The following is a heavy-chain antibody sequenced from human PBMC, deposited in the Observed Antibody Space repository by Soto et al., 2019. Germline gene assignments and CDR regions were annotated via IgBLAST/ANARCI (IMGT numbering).Heavy chain of an antibody. J-gene: IGHJ4*02. CDR2: IYYSGST. CDR1: GGSISSYY. V-gene: IGHV4-59*01. Sequence: SETLSLTCTVSGGSISSYYWSWIRQPPGKGLEWIGYIYYSGSTNYNPSLKSRVTISVDTSKNQFSLKLSSVTAADTAVYYCARWGGGYDPFDYWGQGTLVTVSS. D-gene: IGHD5-12*01. CDR3: ARWGGGYDPFDY.